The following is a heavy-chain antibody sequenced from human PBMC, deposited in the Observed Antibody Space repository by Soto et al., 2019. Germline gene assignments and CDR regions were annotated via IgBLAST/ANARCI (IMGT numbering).Heavy chain of an antibody. Sequence: QITLKESGPTLVKPTQTLTLTCTFSGFSLSSTRMAVGWIRQPPGTALEWLALIYWDDDKRYSPFLKSRRTITKDTSKNQVVLTMSTMDPVDTARYYCAHIVVAGLGYYFDYWGQGTLVTVSS. CDR3: AHIVVAGLGYYFDY. V-gene: IGHV2-5*02. CDR1: GFSLSSTRMA. J-gene: IGHJ4*02. CDR2: IYWDDDK. D-gene: IGHD2-15*01.